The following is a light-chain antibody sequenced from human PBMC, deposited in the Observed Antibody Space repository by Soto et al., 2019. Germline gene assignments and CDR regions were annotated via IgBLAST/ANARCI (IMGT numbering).Light chain of an antibody. CDR2: GAS. V-gene: IGKV3-20*01. CDR3: QQYGSSPRT. Sequence: EIVLTQSPCALSLSPGERATLSCGSIESVSSSYLAWYQQKPGQAPRLLIYGASSRATGIPDRFSGSGSGTDFTLTISRLEPEDFAVYYCQQYGSSPRTFGQGTKVDI. CDR1: ESVSSSY. J-gene: IGKJ1*01.